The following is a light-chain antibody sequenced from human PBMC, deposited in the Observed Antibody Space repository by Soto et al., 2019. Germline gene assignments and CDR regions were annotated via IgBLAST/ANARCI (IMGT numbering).Light chain of an antibody. CDR1: QSVSSIY. CDR2: GAS. Sequence: EIVLTQSPGTLSLSPGERATLSCRASQSVSSIYLAWYQQKPGQAPRLLIYGASSRATDIPDRFSGSGSGTDFTLTISRLEPEDFAVYYCQQYGSSRWTFGQGTKVDI. CDR3: QQYGSSRWT. V-gene: IGKV3-20*01. J-gene: IGKJ1*01.